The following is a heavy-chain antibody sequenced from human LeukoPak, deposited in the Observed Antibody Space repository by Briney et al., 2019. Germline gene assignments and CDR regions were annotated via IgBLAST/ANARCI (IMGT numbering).Heavy chain of an antibody. J-gene: IGHJ5*02. CDR3: AKGSHISGWPGNWFDP. CDR1: RFTFRGYD. Sequence: GRSLRLSFAASRFTFRGYDMHWVREAPGKGLESGTFISYDGDNKYYADSVKGRFTISRDSSKNTLDLQMNSLKAGDTAVYYCAKGSHISGWPGNWFDPWGQGTLVTVSS. D-gene: IGHD6-19*01. CDR2: ISYDGDNK. V-gene: IGHV3-30*18.